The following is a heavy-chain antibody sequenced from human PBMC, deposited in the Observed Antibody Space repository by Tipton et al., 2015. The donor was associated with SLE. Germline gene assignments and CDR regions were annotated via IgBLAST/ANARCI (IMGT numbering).Heavy chain of an antibody. CDR1: GYSITYDHN. CDR3: ARRGVGATYWYFDL. J-gene: IGHJ2*01. Sequence: TLSLTCAVSGYSITYDHNWGWIRQPPGKGLEWVGSIHHSGKTYYNPSLKSRVTISLDTSKNQFSLKLSSVTAADTAVYYCARRGVGATYWYFDLWGRGTLVTVSS. D-gene: IGHD1-26*01. V-gene: IGHV4-38-2*01. CDR2: IHHSGKT.